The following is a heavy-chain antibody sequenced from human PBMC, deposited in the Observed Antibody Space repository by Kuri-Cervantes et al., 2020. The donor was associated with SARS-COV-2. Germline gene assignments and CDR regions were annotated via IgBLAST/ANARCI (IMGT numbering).Heavy chain of an antibody. CDR3: ASGGAVAGDT. CDR1: GGSFSGYY. V-gene: IGHV4-34*01. J-gene: IGHJ5*02. D-gene: IGHD6-13*01. CDR2: INHSGST. Sequence: SETLSLTCAVYGGSFSGYYWSWIRQRPGKGLEWIGKINHSGSTNYNPSLKSRITISINKSKTQYPLTLNSLTAADTAVSYCASGGAVAGDTWGQGTLVTVSS.